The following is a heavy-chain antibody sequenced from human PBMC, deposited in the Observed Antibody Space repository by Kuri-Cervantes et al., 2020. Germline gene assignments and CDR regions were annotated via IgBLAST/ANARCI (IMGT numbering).Heavy chain of an antibody. Sequence: GGSLRLSCAASGFTFSSYWMHWVRQAPGKGLVWVSRINSDGSSTSYADSVKGRFTISRDNAKNTLYLQMNSLRAEDTAVYYCARGKYYDFWSGYDDYYYYGMDVWGQGTTVTVSS. CDR2: INSDGSST. CDR3: ARGKYYDFWSGYDDYYYYGMDV. V-gene: IGHV3-74*01. CDR1: GFTFSSYW. D-gene: IGHD3-3*01. J-gene: IGHJ6*02.